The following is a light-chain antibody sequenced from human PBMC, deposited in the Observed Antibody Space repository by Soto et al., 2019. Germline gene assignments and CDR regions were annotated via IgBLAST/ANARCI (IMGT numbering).Light chain of an antibody. Sequence: DIQVTQSPSTLSASVGDRVTITCRASQSISTWLAWYQEKPGKAPKLLIYKASSLESGVPSRFSGSGSGTEFTRTISSLQPDDFGSYYCQQYKSYPLTFGGGTKVEIK. CDR1: QSISTW. CDR2: KAS. J-gene: IGKJ4*01. CDR3: QQYKSYPLT. V-gene: IGKV1-5*03.